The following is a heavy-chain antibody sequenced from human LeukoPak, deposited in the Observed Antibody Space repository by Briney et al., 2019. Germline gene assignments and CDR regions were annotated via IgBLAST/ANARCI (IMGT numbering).Heavy chain of an antibody. J-gene: IGHJ4*02. CDR1: GFTFSSYG. Sequence: GGSLRLSCAASGFTFSSYGMHWVRQAPGKGLEWVAVIWYDGSSKYYADSVKGRFTISRDNSKNTLYLQMNSLRAEDTAVYYCARVNGPGRHPFDYWGQGTLVTVSS. CDR2: IWYDGSSK. V-gene: IGHV3-33*01. D-gene: IGHD2-8*01. CDR3: ARVNGPGRHPFDY.